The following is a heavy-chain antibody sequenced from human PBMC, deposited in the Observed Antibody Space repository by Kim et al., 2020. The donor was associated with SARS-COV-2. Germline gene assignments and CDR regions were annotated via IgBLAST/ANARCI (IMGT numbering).Heavy chain of an antibody. V-gene: IGHV3-33*01. CDR1: GFTFSSYG. D-gene: IGHD6-19*01. CDR3: AREGSSGWYREGYYYYYYGMDV. CDR2: IWYDGSNK. Sequence: GGSLRLSCAASGFTFSSYGMHWVRQAPGKGLEWVAVIWYDGSNKYYADSVKGRFTISRDNSKNTLYLQMNSLRAEDTAVYYCAREGSSGWYREGYYYYYYGMDVWGQGTTVTVSS. J-gene: IGHJ6*02.